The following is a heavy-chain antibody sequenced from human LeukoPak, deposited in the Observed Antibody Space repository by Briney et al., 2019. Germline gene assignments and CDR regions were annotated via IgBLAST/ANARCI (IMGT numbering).Heavy chain of an antibody. Sequence: ASVKVSCKASGYTFTSYDINWVRQATGQGLEWMGWMNPNSGNTGYAQKFQGRVTMTMNTSISTAYMELSSLRSEDTAVYYCARLQTYYYDSSGYARDYWGQGTLVTVSS. CDR3: ARLQTYYYDSSGYARDY. CDR1: GYTFTSYD. CDR2: MNPNSGNT. D-gene: IGHD3-22*01. J-gene: IGHJ4*02. V-gene: IGHV1-8*01.